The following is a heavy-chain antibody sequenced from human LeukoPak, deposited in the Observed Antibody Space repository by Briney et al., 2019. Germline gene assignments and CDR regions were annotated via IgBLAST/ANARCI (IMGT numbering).Heavy chain of an antibody. D-gene: IGHD4-17*01. Sequence: GGSLRLSCVATGFTFSSYGMYWVRQAPGKGLEWVAVIWYDGSNKYYADSVKGRFTISRDNSKNTLYLQMNSLRAEDTAVYYCARVPTDYGDYSFDYWGQGTLVTVSS. J-gene: IGHJ4*02. CDR3: ARVPTDYGDYSFDY. CDR2: IWYDGSNK. V-gene: IGHV3-33*01. CDR1: GFTFSSYG.